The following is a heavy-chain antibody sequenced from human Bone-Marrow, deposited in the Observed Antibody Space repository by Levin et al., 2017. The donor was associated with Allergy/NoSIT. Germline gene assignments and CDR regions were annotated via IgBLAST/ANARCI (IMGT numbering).Heavy chain of an antibody. D-gene: IGHD2-8*01. V-gene: IGHV4-34*01. J-gene: IGHJ5*01. CDR3: SGKVCNNGGGCCGEEWFDS. CDR1: GGSFDDGF. CDR2: VTHSGVT. Sequence: SETLSLTCAVSGGSFDDGFWSWIRQSPGKGLEWIGEVTHSGVTEYNPSLKSRVTISVDSSKKQFPLQVTSVTAPDTGAYYCSGKVCNNGGGCCGEEWFDSWGRGTLVTVSS.